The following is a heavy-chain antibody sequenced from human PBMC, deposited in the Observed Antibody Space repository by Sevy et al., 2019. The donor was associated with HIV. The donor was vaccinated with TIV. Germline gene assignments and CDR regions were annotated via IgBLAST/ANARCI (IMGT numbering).Heavy chain of an antibody. CDR1: GYTFTTYR. Sequence: ASVKVSCKASGYTFTTYRITWVRQAPGQGLEWMGWVSPHNGDTDYAQKFQGRVTMITDTSTSTAFMELRSLRSGDTALYYCARSYCSGGRCYSLAYWGQGTLVTVSS. J-gene: IGHJ4*02. CDR2: VSPHNGDT. V-gene: IGHV1-18*01. CDR3: ARSYCSGGRCYSLAY. D-gene: IGHD2-15*01.